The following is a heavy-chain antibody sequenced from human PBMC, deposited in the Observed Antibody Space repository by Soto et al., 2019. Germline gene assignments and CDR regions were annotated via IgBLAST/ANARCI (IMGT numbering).Heavy chain of an antibody. Sequence: PSETLSLTCNVSGASISSGDYYWSWIRQPPGKGLEWIGYIYFSESTSYNPSLKSRVTISVDRSKNQFSLKLSSVTAADTAVYYCARVPDRWGQGTLVTVSS. CDR2: IYFSEST. CDR3: ARVPDR. CDR1: GASISSGDYY. D-gene: IGHD2-2*01. J-gene: IGHJ5*02. V-gene: IGHV4-30-4*01.